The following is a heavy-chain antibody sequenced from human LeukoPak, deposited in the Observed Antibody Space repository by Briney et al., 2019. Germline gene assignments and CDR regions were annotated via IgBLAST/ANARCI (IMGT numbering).Heavy chain of an antibody. V-gene: IGHV4-38-2*02. D-gene: IGHD5-12*01. CDR1: GYSISSGYY. J-gene: IGHJ4*02. Sequence: SETLSLTFTVSGYSISSGYYWGWIRQPPGKGLEWIGYIYYSGSANYNPSLKSRVTISVDTSKNQFSLKLSSVTAADTAVYYCARLTGYDWESSYDYWGQGTLVTVSS. CDR2: IYYSGSA. CDR3: ARLTGYDWESSYDY.